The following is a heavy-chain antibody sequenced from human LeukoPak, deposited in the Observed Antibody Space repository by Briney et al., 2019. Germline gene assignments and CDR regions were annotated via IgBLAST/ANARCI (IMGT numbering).Heavy chain of an antibody. D-gene: IGHD1-26*01. CDR1: GFTFSSYW. V-gene: IGHV3-74*01. CDR3: AGTMSLGAGIDS. Sequence: GGSLRLSCAASGFTFSSYWMHWVRQAPGKGLVWVSRINSDGSSTSYADSVKGRFTISRDNSKNTAFLQMSSLRAEDTAVYYCAGTMSLGAGIDSWGQGTLVTVSS. CDR2: INSDGSST. J-gene: IGHJ4*02.